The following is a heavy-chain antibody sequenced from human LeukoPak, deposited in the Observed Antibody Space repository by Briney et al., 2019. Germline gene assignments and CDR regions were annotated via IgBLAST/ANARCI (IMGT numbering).Heavy chain of an antibody. V-gene: IGHV3-30*18. CDR2: ISYDGSNK. CDR1: GFTFSSYG. J-gene: IGHJ4*02. Sequence: GGSLRLSCAASGFTFSSYGMHWVRQAPGKGLEWVAVISYDGSNKYYADSVKGRLTISRDNSKNTLYLQMNSLRAEDTAVYYCAKSSILSPRLDYWGQGTLVTVSS. D-gene: IGHD3-9*01. CDR3: AKSSILSPRLDY.